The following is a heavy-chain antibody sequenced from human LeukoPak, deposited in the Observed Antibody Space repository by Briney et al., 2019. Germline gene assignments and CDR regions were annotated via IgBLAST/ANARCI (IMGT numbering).Heavy chain of an antibody. J-gene: IGHJ5*02. V-gene: IGHV4-39*07. CDR3: ARALPYTAMVFGPWFDP. D-gene: IGHD5-18*01. CDR2: SYFTGDT. CDR1: GGSISSGSHY. Sequence: SETLSLTCTVSGGSISSGSHYWGWIRQPPGKGLEWIGGSYFTGDTYYDPSLKSRVTILVDTSKNQFSLKVWSVTAADTAVYYCARALPYTAMVFGPWFDPWGQGTLVTVSS.